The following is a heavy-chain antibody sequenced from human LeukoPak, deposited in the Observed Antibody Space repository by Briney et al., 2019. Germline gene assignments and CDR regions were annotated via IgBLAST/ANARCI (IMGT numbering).Heavy chain of an antibody. CDR2: INWNGGST. CDR3: ARAARGSGSPPVAFDY. D-gene: IGHD1-26*01. J-gene: IGHJ4*02. V-gene: IGHV3-20*04. CDR1: GFTFDDYG. Sequence: GVLRLSCAASGFTFDDYGMSWVRHAPGKGLEWVSGINWNGGSTGYADSVKGRFTISRDNAKNSLYLQMNSLRAEDTALYYCARAARGSGSPPVAFDYWGQGTLVTVSS.